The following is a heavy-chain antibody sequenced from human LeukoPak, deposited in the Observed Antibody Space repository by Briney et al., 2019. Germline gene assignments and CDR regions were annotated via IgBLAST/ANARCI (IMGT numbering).Heavy chain of an antibody. J-gene: IGHJ4*02. Sequence: GGSLRLSCAAAGFSFYDYAMSWVRQAPGKGLEWVGFIRGKPYGETTEYAASVQGRFTISRDDFESTTYLRLNSLKTEDTGVYYCTRGSDTIFGVARDGFDSWGQGTLVTVSP. CDR2: IRGKPYGETT. V-gene: IGHV3-49*04. CDR3: TRGSDTIFGVARDGFDS. CDR1: GFSFYDYA. D-gene: IGHD3-3*01.